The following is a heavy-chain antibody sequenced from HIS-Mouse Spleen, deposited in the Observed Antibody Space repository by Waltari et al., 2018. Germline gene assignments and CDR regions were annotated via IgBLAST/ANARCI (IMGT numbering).Heavy chain of an antibody. Sequence: QVQLVESGGGLAKPGGSLRLSCADCCFPFSEFELSWIRQAPGKGLEWVSYISSSGSTIYYADSVKGRFTISRDNAKNSLYLQMNSLRAEDTAVYYCARADSGYDLGYYFDYWGQGTLVTVSS. V-gene: IGHV3-11*01. J-gene: IGHJ4*02. D-gene: IGHD5-12*01. CDR3: ARADSGYDLGYYFDY. CDR2: ISSSGSTI. CDR1: CFPFSEFE.